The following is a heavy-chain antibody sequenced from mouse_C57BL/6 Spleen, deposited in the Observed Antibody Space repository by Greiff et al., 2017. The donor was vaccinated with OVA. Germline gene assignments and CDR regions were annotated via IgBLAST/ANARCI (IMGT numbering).Heavy chain of an antibody. J-gene: IGHJ4*01. V-gene: IGHV2-2*01. CDR1: GFSLTSYG. CDR2: IWSGGST. Sequence: VQVVESGPGLVQPSQSLSITCTVSGFSLTSYGVHWVRQSPGKGLEWLGVIWSGGSTDYNAAFISRLSISKDNSKSQVFFKMNSLQADDTAIYYCARNLLLETYYAMDYWGQGTSVTVSS. CDR3: ARNLLLETYYAMDY. D-gene: IGHD6-2*01.